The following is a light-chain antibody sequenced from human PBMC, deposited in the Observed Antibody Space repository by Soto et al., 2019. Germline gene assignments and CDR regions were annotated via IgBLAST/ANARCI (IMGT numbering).Light chain of an antibody. CDR2: QVT. J-gene: IGLJ1*01. V-gene: IGLV2-14*01. CDR1: TRDIAGYNY. CDR3: TSFSSSTSLYV. Sequence: QSVLTQPASVSGSLGQSITISCTGTTRDIAGYNYISWYQQLPGKAPKLMIYQVTIRPSGISNRFSGSKSGNTASLTISGLQAEGEADYYCTSFSSSTSLYVLGTGTKV.